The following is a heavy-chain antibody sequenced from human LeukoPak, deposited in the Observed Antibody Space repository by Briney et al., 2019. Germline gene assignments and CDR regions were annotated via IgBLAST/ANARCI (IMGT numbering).Heavy chain of an antibody. CDR2: INHSGST. CDR1: GGSISSSSYY. CDR3: ARYSSGWYKDY. J-gene: IGHJ4*02. V-gene: IGHV4-39*07. Sequence: SETLSLTCTVSGGSISSSSYYWGWIRQPPGKGLEWIGEINHSGSTNYNPSLKSRVTISVDTSKNQFSLKLSSVTAADTAVYYCARYSSGWYKDYWGQGTLVTVSS. D-gene: IGHD6-13*01.